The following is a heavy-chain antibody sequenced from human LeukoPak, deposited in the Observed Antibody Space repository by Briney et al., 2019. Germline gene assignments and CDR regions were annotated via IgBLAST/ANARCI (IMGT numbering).Heavy chain of an antibody. V-gene: IGHV3-33*06. D-gene: IGHD4-17*01. CDR1: GFTFSSYG. CDR2: MWYDGSNK. J-gene: IGHJ6*03. CDR3: AKAFGSTTVTTSYYYYMDV. Sequence: GGSLRLSCAASGFTFSSYGMHWVRQAPGKGLEWVAVMWYDGSNKYYADSVKGRFTISRDNSKNTLYLQMNSLRAEDTAVYYCAKAFGSTTVTTSYYYYMDVWGKGTTVTVSS.